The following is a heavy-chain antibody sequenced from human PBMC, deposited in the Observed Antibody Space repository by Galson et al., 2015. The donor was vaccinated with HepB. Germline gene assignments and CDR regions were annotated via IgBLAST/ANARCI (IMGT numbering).Heavy chain of an antibody. CDR1: GFTFSSYW. V-gene: IGHV3-7*03. J-gene: IGHJ5*02. CDR2: IEQDGSEK. CDR3: ARDYHDFWSGYQTLGWFDP. Sequence: SLRLSCAASGFTFSSYWMSWVRQAPGKGLEWVANIEQDGSEKYYVDSVKGRFTISRDNAKNSLYLQMNSLRAEDTAVYYCARDYHDFWSGYQTLGWFDPWGQGTLVTVSS. D-gene: IGHD3-3*01.